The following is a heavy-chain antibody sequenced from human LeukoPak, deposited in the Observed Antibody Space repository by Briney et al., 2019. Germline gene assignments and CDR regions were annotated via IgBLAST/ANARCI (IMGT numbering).Heavy chain of an antibody. V-gene: IGHV4-39*01. CDR3: ARQSTSGGAFDI. CDR1: GGSISSSSYY. D-gene: IGHD6-6*01. Sequence: SETLSLTCTVSGGSISSSSYYWGWIRQPPGKGLEWIGSIYYSGSTYYNPSLKSRVTISVDTSKNQFSLKLSSVTAADTAVYYCARQSTSGGAFDIWGQGTMVTVSS. J-gene: IGHJ3*02. CDR2: IYYSGST.